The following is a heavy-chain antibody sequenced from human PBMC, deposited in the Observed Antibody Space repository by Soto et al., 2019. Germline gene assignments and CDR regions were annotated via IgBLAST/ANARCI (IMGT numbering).Heavy chain of an antibody. D-gene: IGHD3-22*01. CDR3: ERLGGYSPSLDS. CDR1: GGSISSCD. V-gene: IGHV4-59*08. CDR2: IYYSGST. J-gene: IGHJ5*01. Sequence: SETLSLTCSVAGGSISSCDWSWIRKPQGKGLEWIGYIYYSGSTNYNPSLKSRVTMSVDTSRHQYSLNLNSVTATAAAMDYFERLGGYSPSLDSWGQGTLVTVSS.